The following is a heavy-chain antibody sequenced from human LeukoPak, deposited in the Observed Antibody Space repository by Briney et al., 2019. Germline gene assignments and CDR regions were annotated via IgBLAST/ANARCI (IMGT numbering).Heavy chain of an antibody. V-gene: IGHV3-23*01. CDR1: GFTFSSYA. Sequence: QPGGSLRLSCAASGFTFSSYAMNWVRQAPGKGLEWVSTISGSGGSTYYADSVKGRFTISRDNSKNTQYVQMNSLRAEDTAVYYCAKRAYDYGDYIDYWGQGTLVTVSS. CDR3: AKRAYDYGDYIDY. D-gene: IGHD4-17*01. CDR2: ISGSGGST. J-gene: IGHJ4*02.